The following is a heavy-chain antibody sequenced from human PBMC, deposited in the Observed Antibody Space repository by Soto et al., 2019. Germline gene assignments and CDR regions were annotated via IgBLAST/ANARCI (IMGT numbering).Heavy chain of an antibody. Sequence: PSETLSLTCTVSGGSISSGGYYWSWIRQHPGKGLEWIGYIYYSGSTYYNPSLKSRVTISVDTSKNQFSLKLSSVTAADTAVYYCAMCSIAAAGTYGETGHSWFDPWGQGTLVTVSS. V-gene: IGHV4-31*02. J-gene: IGHJ5*02. CDR1: GGSISSGGYY. D-gene: IGHD6-13*01. CDR2: IYYSGST. CDR3: AMCSIAAAGTYGETGHSWFDP.